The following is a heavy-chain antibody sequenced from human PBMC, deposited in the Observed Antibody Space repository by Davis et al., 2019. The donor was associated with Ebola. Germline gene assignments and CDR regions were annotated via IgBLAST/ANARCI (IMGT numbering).Heavy chain of an antibody. J-gene: IGHJ4*02. CDR3: ARGSYVFDW. CDR2: IKRDGSEK. V-gene: IGHV3-7*03. D-gene: IGHD3-10*02. Sequence: GESLKISCAASGFTFSDYWMSWVRQPPGKGLEWVANIKRDGSEKYYVDSVKGRFTISRDNAKNSLYLQINSLRAEDTAVYYCARGSYVFDWWGQGTLVTVSS. CDR1: GFTFSDYW.